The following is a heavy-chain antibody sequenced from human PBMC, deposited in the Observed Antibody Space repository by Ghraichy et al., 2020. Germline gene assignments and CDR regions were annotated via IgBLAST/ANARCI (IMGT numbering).Heavy chain of an antibody. Sequence: VKNSCKASGGTFSSYAISWVRQAPGQGLEWMGGIIPIFGTANYAQKFQGRVTITADESTSTAYMELSSLRSEDTAVYYCARTIVVVPAAIVSYYYGMDVWGQGTTVTVSS. CDR3: ARTIVVVPAAIVSYYYGMDV. J-gene: IGHJ6*02. D-gene: IGHD2-2*01. V-gene: IGHV1-69*13. CDR2: IIPIFGTA. CDR1: GGTFSSYA.